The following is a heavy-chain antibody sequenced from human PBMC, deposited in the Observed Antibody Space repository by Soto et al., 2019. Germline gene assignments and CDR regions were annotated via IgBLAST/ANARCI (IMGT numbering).Heavy chain of an antibody. D-gene: IGHD2-2*01. Sequence: QITLKETGPTLVKPTQTLTLTCTFSGFPLSTTAEGVGWIRQPPGKALEWLALIYWDDDERYSPSLKSRTTITKDASKHQVGLTMTTVAPVDTATYYCSHGSCSSAYCYPNPYLDYWGQGILVTVSS. CDR1: GFPLSTTAEG. CDR2: IYWDDDE. J-gene: IGHJ4*02. V-gene: IGHV2-5*02. CDR3: SHGSCSSAYCYPNPYLDY.